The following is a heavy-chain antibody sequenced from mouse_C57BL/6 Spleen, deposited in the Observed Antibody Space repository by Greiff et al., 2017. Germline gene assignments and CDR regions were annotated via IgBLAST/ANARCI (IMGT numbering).Heavy chain of an antibody. CDR3: ARLWSSYYYAMDY. J-gene: IGHJ4*01. CDR1: GYTFTSYW. V-gene: IGHV1-69*01. CDR2: IDPSDSYT. D-gene: IGHD1-1*02. Sequence: QVQLQQPGAELVMPGASVKLSCKASGYTFTSYWMHWVKQRPGQGLEWIGEIDPSDSYTNYNQKFKGKSTLTVDKSSSTAYMQLSSLTSEDSAVYYCARLWSSYYYAMDYWGQGTSVTVSS.